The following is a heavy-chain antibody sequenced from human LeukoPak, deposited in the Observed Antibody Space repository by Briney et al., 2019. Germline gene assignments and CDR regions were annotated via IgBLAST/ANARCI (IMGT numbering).Heavy chain of an antibody. D-gene: IGHD6-6*01. CDR2: IYTSGST. J-gene: IGHJ4*02. CDR3: ARLVEYGSSSFDS. Sequence: SETLSLTCTVSGRSISSGSYYWSRIRQPAGKGLEWIGRIYTSGSTNYNPSLKSRVTISVDTSKNQFSLKLNLVTAADTAVYYCARLVEYGSSSFDSWGQGTLVTVSS. V-gene: IGHV4-61*02. CDR1: GRSISSGSYY.